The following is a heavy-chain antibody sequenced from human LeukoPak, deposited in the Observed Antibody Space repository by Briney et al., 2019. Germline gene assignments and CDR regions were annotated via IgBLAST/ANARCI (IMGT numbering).Heavy chain of an antibody. D-gene: IGHD6-13*01. CDR1: GFTFSSYA. V-gene: IGHV3-30*14. J-gene: IGHJ3*01. Sequence: PGRSLRLSCAASGFTFSSYAMHWVRQAPGKGLEWVAVISYDGSNKYYADSVKGRFTISRDNSKNTLYLQMNSLRAEDTAVYYCASGGAAAALWGQGTMVTVSS. CDR2: ISYDGSNK. CDR3: ASGGAAAAL.